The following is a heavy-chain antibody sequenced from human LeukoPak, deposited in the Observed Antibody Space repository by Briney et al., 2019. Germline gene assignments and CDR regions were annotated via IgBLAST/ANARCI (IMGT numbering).Heavy chain of an antibody. D-gene: IGHD2-8*02. CDR2: IRYDGSNK. CDR1: GFTFSSYG. J-gene: IGHJ4*02. Sequence: PGGSLRLSCAASGFTFSSYGMHWVRQAPGKGLEWVAFIRYDGSNKYYADSVKGRFTISRDNSKNTLYLQMNSLRAEDTAVYYCAREEGLVLDYWGQGTLVTVSS. V-gene: IGHV3-30*02. CDR3: AREEGLVLDY.